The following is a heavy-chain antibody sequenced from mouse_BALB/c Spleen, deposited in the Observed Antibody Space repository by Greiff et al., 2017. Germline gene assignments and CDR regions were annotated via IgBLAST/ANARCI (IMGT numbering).Heavy chain of an antibody. Sequence: QVHVKQPGAELVKPGASVKLSCKASGYTFTSYWMHWVKQRPGQGLEWIGEINPSNGRTNYNEKFKSKATLTVDKSSSTAYMQLSSLTSEDSAVYYCALYYGNLYAMDYWGQGTSVTVSS. CDR3: ALYYGNLYAMDY. V-gene: IGHV1S81*02. CDR2: INPSNGRT. CDR1: GYTFTSYW. D-gene: IGHD2-1*01. J-gene: IGHJ4*01.